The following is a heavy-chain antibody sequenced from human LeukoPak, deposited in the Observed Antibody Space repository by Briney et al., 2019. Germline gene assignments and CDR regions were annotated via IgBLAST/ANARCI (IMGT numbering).Heavy chain of an antibody. CDR2: ISYDGSNK. D-gene: IGHD6-13*01. CDR1: GFTFSTYT. J-gene: IGHJ1*01. V-gene: IGHV3-30-3*01. Sequence: PGGSLRLSCAASGFTFSTYTMHWVRQAPGKGLEWVAVISYDGSNKYYADSVKGRFTISRDNSKNTLYLQMNSLRAEDTAVYYCAKERIAAAPSASLQHWGQGTLVTVSS. CDR3: AKERIAAAPSASLQH.